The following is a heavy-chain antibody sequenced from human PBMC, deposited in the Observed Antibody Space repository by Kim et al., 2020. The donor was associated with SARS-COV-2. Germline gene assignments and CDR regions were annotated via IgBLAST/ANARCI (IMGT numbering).Heavy chain of an antibody. J-gene: IGHJ4*02. D-gene: IGHD3-22*01. CDR2: ISRGGSSI. Sequence: GGSLRLSCAASGFTFSTYHMTWVRQAPGKGLEWLSSISRGGSSIFYADSVKGRFTISRDNAVNSLYLQLDSLRAEDTAVYYCARDCDYYDSAGYPDYFDSWGQGTLVTVSS. CDR3: ARDCDYYDSAGYPDYFDS. V-gene: IGHV3-21*01. CDR1: GFTFSTYH.